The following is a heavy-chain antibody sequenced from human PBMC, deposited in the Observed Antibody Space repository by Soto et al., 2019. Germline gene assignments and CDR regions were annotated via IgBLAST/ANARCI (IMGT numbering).Heavy chain of an antibody. J-gene: IGHJ5*02. CDR2: IYYSGST. V-gene: IGHV4-39*01. D-gene: IGHD2-15*01. CDR1: GGSISSSSYY. Sequence: QLQLQESGPGLVKPSETLSLTCTVSGGSISSSSYYWGGIRQRPGEGLEGIGSIYYSGSTYYNPSLTSRVTISVNASKNQFSLKLSSVTAADAAVYYCARHTHGCSGGSCSWFDPWGQGTLVTVSS. CDR3: ARHTHGCSGGSCSWFDP.